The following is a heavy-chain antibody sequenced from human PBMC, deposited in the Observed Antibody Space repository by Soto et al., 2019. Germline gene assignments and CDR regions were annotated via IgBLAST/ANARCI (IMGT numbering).Heavy chain of an antibody. D-gene: IGHD3-3*01. CDR2: IYYSGST. J-gene: IGHJ1*01. CDR1: GGSISSGGYY. V-gene: IGHV4-31*03. CDR3: ARANDFWSGYSIQH. Sequence: QVKLQESGPGLVKPSQTLSLTCTVSGGSISSGGYYWSWIRQHPGKGLEWIGYIYYSGSTYYNPFLKGRVTISVDTSKNQFSLKLSSVTAADTAVYYCARANDFWSGYSIQHWGQGTLVTVSS.